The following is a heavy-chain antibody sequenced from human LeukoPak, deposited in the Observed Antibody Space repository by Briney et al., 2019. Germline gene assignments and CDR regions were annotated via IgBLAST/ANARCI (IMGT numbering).Heavy chain of an antibody. Sequence: ASVKVSCKASGYTFTGYYMHWVRQAPGQGLEWMGWINPNSGGTNYAQKFQGRVTMTRDTSISTAYMELSRLRSDDTAVYYCARGDTTFGVAPNWFDPWGQGTLVTVSS. CDR1: GYTFTGYY. V-gene: IGHV1-2*02. D-gene: IGHD3-3*01. CDR2: INPNSGGT. CDR3: ARGDTTFGVAPNWFDP. J-gene: IGHJ5*02.